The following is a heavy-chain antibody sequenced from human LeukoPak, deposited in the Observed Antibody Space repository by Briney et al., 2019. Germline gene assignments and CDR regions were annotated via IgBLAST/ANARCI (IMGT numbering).Heavy chain of an antibody. Sequence: SETLSLTCAVYGGSFSGYYWSWIRQPPGKGLEWIGEINHSGSTNYNPSLKSRVTISVDTSKNQFSLKLSSVTAADTAVYYCARGSGSYAYWGQGTLVTVSS. CDR2: INHSGST. CDR3: ARGSGSYAY. D-gene: IGHD3-10*01. CDR1: GGSFSGYY. J-gene: IGHJ4*02. V-gene: IGHV4-34*01.